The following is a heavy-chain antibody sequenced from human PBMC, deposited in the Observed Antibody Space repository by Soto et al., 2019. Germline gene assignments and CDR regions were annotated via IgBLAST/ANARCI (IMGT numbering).Heavy chain of an antibody. V-gene: IGHV3-7*04. CDR2: INQGGREI. D-gene: IGHD4-4*01. J-gene: IGHJ4*02. Sequence: EVQLVESGGGLVQPGGSLRLSCAASGFTFSTYWVTWVRQAPGRGLEWVANINQGGREIHYVDSVNGRFTISRDNSLKSLYLQMNSLRVEATAVYYCGTDYRGYFDQWGQGALVSVSA. CDR3: GTDYRGYFDQ. CDR1: GFTFSTYW.